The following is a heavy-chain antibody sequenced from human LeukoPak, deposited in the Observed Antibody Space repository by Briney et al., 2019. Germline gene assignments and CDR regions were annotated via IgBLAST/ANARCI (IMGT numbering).Heavy chain of an antibody. CDR1: GFTFSNYW. CDR2: IKQDGSEK. Sequence: PGGSLRLSCAASGFTFSNYWMQWIRQAPGKGLEWVANIKQDGSEKYYVDSVEGRFTISRDNAKNSLFLEMNSQRVDDTAVYYCARGYFDLWGQGILVTVSS. J-gene: IGHJ4*02. V-gene: IGHV3-7*03. CDR3: ARGYFDL.